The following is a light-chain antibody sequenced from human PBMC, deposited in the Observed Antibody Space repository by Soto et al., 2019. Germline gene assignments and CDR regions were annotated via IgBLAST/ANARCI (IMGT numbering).Light chain of an antibody. CDR1: SGDVGTYDL. Sequence: QSALTQPASVSGSPGQSITISCTGTSGDVGTYDLVSWYQHHPGAAPKLMVYEATRRPSGVPDRFSGSKSGTSASLAISGLQSEDEADYYCAAWDDSLNGYVFGTGTKVTVL. J-gene: IGLJ1*01. V-gene: IGLV2-14*02. CDR3: AAWDDSLNGYV. CDR2: EAT.